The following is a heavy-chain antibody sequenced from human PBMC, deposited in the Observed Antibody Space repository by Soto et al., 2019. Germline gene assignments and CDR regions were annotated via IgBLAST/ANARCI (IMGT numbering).Heavy chain of an antibody. CDR1: GGSISSYY. J-gene: IGHJ5*02. Sequence: SEILSLTCTVSGGSISSYYWSWIRQPPGKGLEWIGYIYYSGSTNYNPSLKSRVTISVDTSKNQFSLKLSSVTAADTAVYYCARASARLLDWFDPWGQGTLVTVSS. D-gene: IGHD6-6*01. CDR3: ARASARLLDWFDP. CDR2: IYYSGST. V-gene: IGHV4-59*01.